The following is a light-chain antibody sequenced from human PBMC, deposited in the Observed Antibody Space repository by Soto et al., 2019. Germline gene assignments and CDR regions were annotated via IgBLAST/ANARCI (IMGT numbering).Light chain of an antibody. V-gene: IGKV1-27*01. CDR3: QKYNSAPLT. CDR2: ATS. CDR1: QGIAPY. J-gene: IGKJ4*01. Sequence: DVQMTQSPSSLSAIVGDRITITCRASQGIAPYLAWFQQKPGKVPKLLIYATSTLQSGVPSRFSGSGSGTDFTLTINSLQPEDVGTYYCQKYNSAPLTFGGGTNVEIK.